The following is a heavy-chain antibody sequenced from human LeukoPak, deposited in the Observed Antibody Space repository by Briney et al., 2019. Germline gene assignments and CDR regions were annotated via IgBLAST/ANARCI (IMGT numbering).Heavy chain of an antibody. CDR2: IDPSDSYT. Sequence: GESLKISCKGSGCSFTTYWISWVRQMPGKGLEWMGRIDPSDSYTNYSPSFQGHVTISVDKSISTAYLQWSSLKASDTAMYYCARQGGFYDNRGYNDAFDIWGQGTVVTVSS. J-gene: IGHJ3*02. V-gene: IGHV5-10-1*01. D-gene: IGHD3-22*01. CDR3: ARQGGFYDNRGYNDAFDI. CDR1: GCSFTTYW.